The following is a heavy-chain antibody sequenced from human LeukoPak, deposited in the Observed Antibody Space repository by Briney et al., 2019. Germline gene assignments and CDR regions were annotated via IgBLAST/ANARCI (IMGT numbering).Heavy chain of an antibody. Sequence: SQTLSLTCTVSGGSISSGSYYWSWIRQPAGKGLEWIGRIYTSGSTNYNPSLKSRVTISVDTSKNQFSLKLSSVTAADTAVYYCARHLPYYYDSSGFDAFDIWGQGTMVTVSS. J-gene: IGHJ3*02. CDR1: GGSISSGSYY. D-gene: IGHD3-22*01. V-gene: IGHV4-61*02. CDR2: IYTSGST. CDR3: ARHLPYYYDSSGFDAFDI.